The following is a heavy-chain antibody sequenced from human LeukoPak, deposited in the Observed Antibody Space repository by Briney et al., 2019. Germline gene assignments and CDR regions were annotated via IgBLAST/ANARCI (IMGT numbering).Heavy chain of an antibody. Sequence: PGGSLRLSCAASGFTFSSYAMSWVRQAPGKGLEWVSAISGSGGSTYYADSVKGRFTISRDNSKNTLYLQMNSLRAEDTAVYYCAKSGEYYYDSSGYLTRGIIQHFDYWGQGTLVTVSS. V-gene: IGHV3-23*01. D-gene: IGHD3-22*01. CDR1: GFTFSSYA. J-gene: IGHJ4*02. CDR2: ISGSGGST. CDR3: AKSGEYYYDSSGYLTRGIIQHFDY.